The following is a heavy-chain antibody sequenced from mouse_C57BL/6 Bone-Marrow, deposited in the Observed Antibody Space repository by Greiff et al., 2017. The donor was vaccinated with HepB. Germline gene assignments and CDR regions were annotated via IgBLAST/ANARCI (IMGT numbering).Heavy chain of an antibody. J-gene: IGHJ2*01. Sequence: VMLVESGAELMKPGASVKLSCKATGYTFTGYWIEWVKQRPGHGLEWIGEILPGSGSTNYNEKFKGKATFTADTSSNTAYMQLSSLTTEDSAIYYCARWHYYGSSYPFFYYFDYWGQGTTLTVSS. D-gene: IGHD1-1*01. V-gene: IGHV1-9*01. CDR3: ARWHYYGSSYPFFYYFDY. CDR1: GYTFTGYW. CDR2: ILPGSGST.